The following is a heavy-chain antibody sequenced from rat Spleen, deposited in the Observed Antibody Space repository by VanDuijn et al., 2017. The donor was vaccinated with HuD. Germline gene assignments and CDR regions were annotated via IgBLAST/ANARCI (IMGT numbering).Heavy chain of an antibody. CDR3: ARTGGPYYWYFDF. D-gene: IGHD1-11*01. Sequence: EVQLVESGGGLVQPGRSLKLSCAASGFTFSDYNMAWVRQAPKKGLEWVATISYDGSSTYYRASVKGRFTIPRDNAKSTLYLQMDSLRSEDTATYYCARTGGPYYWYFDFWGPGTMVTVSS. CDR2: ISYDGSST. CDR1: GFTFSDYN. J-gene: IGHJ1*01. V-gene: IGHV5-7*01.